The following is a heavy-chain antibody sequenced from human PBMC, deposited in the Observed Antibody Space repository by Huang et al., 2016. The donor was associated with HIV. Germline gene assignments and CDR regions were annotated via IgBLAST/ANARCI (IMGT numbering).Heavy chain of an antibody. V-gene: IGHV4-59*01. Sequence: QVQLQESGPGLVKPSETVSVTCTVSDAVTSNSYWSWIRQSPGRGLEWLGYISYTGTTNYNPSLKSRVTISLATSKNQFSLTLSAVTAADTAVYFCARGGFNYGSFWDSWGQGTLVTVSS. J-gene: IGHJ5*01. CDR2: ISYTGTT. CDR1: DAVTSNSY. CDR3: ARGGFNYGSFWDS. D-gene: IGHD5-18*01.